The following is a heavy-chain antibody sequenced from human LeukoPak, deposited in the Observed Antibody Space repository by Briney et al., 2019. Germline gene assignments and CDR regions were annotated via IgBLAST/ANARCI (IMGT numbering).Heavy chain of an antibody. Sequence: ASVKVSCKASGYTFTDYYIHWVRQAPGQGLEWMGCINSIDGDTDYGQNFQGRVTMTRDTSISTAYMELISLRSDDTALYYCVRDSRSPLQDLDHWGQGTLVTVSS. V-gene: IGHV1-2*02. CDR3: VRDSRSPLQDLDH. J-gene: IGHJ4*02. CDR2: INSIDGDT. CDR1: GYTFTDYY. D-gene: IGHD4-11*01.